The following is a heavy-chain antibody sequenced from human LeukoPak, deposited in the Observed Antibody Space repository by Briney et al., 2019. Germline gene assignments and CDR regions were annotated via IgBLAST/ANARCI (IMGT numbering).Heavy chain of an antibody. Sequence: SETLSLTCTVSGGSVSSSIYYWGWIRQPPGKGLEWIGSIHYSGSTSYNPSLKSRVTISVDTSKNQFSLKLTSVTAPDTAVYYCASRNDILTGYVFDFWGQGTLVTVSS. CDR2: IHYSGST. CDR1: GGSVSSSIYY. D-gene: IGHD3-9*01. V-gene: IGHV4-39*01. CDR3: ASRNDILTGYVFDF. J-gene: IGHJ4*02.